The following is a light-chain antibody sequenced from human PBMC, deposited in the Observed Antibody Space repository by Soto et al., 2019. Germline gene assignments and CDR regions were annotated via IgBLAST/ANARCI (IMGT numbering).Light chain of an antibody. CDR3: QQSYSNLI. CDR1: QSISSN. CDR2: AAS. J-gene: IGKJ5*01. Sequence: DIPMTQSPSSLSASLGDRVTITCRASQSISSNLNWYQQKPGKAPNLLIYAASSLHSGVSSRFRGSGSETDFSLSTSSLQPEEFATYYCQQSYSNLIFGQGTRLDIK. V-gene: IGKV1-39*01.